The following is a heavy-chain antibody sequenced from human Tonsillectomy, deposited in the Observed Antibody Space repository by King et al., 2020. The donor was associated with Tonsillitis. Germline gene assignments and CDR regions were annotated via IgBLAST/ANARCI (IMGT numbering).Heavy chain of an antibody. CDR2: INTNTGNP. Sequence: QLVQSGSELKRPGASVKASCKASGYTFTSYAMHWVRQAPGQGLEWMGWINTNTGNPTYAQGFTGRFVFSLDTSISTAYLQISSLKAEDTAVYYCARPYYDYVWGTYRALYGMDVWGQGPTVIVSS. CDR3: ARPYYDYVWGTYRALYGMDV. V-gene: IGHV7-4-1*02. D-gene: IGHD3-16*02. J-gene: IGHJ6*02. CDR1: GYTFTSYA.